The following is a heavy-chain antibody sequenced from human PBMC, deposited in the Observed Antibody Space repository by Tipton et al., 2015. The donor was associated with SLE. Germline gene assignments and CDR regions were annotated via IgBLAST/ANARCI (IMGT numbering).Heavy chain of an antibody. CDR1: GGSISSSSYY. D-gene: IGHD6-13*01. V-gene: IGHV4-39*07. CDR3: ASWVTGTAAGTWDY. CDR2: IYYSGST. J-gene: IGHJ4*02. Sequence: TLSLTCTVSGGSISSSSYYWGWIRQPPGKGLEWIGSIYYSGSTYYNPSLKSRVTISVDTSKNQFSLKLSSVTAADTAVYYCASWVTGTAAGTWDYWGQGTLVTVSP.